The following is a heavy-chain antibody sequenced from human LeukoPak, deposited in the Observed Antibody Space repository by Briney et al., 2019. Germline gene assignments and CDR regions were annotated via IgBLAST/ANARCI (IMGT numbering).Heavy chain of an antibody. V-gene: IGHV4-61*02. CDR3: AREGLNMVRGVIPKEAWGWFDP. D-gene: IGHD3-10*01. CDR1: GGSISSGSYY. J-gene: IGHJ5*02. CDR2: IYRSGSS. Sequence: SQTLSLTCTVSGGSISSGSYYWNWIRQPAGKGLEWIGRIYRSGSSNYNPSLKSRVTVSVDTSKNQFSLKLSSVTAADTAVYYCAREGLNMVRGVIPKEAWGWFDPWGQGTLVTVSS.